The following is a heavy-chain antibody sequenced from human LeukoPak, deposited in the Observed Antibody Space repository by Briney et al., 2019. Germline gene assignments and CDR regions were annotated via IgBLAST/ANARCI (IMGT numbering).Heavy chain of an antibody. CDR1: GYTFSSYA. D-gene: IGHD2-2*01. CDR2: ISGYNGNT. V-gene: IGHV1-18*01. Sequence: GASVKVSCTASGYTFSSYAISWVRQAPGQGLEWMGWISGYNGNTNYAQKPQGRVTMTTDTSTSTAYMGLRSLRSDDTAVYYCARVGCSSTSCYPEKDYWGQGTLVTVSS. J-gene: IGHJ4*02. CDR3: ARVGCSSTSCYPEKDY.